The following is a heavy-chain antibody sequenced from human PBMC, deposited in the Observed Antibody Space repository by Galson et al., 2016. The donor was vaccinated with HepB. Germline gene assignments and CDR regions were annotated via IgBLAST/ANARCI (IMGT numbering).Heavy chain of an antibody. CDR1: GDSISNNYW. Sequence: SETLSLTCAVSGDSISNNYWWSWLRQSPGKGLEWLGEIYQTGTANYNPSFTSRATISVDKSKNQFSLGLASVTAADTAMYYCARGTLGTTATMAFDYWGQGTLVTVSS. CDR2: IYQTGTA. CDR3: ARGTLGTTATMAFDY. D-gene: IGHD1/OR15-1a*01. V-gene: IGHV4-4*02. J-gene: IGHJ4*02.